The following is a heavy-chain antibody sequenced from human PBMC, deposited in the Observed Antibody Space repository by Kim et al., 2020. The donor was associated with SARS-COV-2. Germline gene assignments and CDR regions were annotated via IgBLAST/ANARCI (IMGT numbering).Heavy chain of an antibody. Sequence: SETLSLTCTVSGGSVSSYSWSWIRQPPGKGLEWIGYIYYSGGTNYNPALKSRVTISVDTSTNQVTLKLSSVTAADTAVYYCAREGYYDSSGYYQHDAFDIWGQGTMVTVSS. CDR1: GGSVSSYS. CDR3: AREGYYDSSGYYQHDAFDI. J-gene: IGHJ3*02. CDR2: IYYSGGT. V-gene: IGHV4-59*02. D-gene: IGHD3-22*01.